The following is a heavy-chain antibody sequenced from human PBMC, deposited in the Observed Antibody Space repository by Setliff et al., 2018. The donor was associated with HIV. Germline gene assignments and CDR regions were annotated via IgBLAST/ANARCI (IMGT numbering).Heavy chain of an antibody. CDR2: IDPSDSYI. Sequence: GESLKISCKGSGKSLRNYWINWVRQMPGKGLEWMGRIDPSDSYINYGPSFQGHVTISADKSTNTAFLQWSSLKASDSAMYYCSRGIAVAGHDFANTPGDIWGQGTMVTVSS. CDR1: GKSLRNYW. CDR3: SRGIAVAGHDFANTPGDI. V-gene: IGHV5-10-1*01. J-gene: IGHJ3*02. D-gene: IGHD6-19*01.